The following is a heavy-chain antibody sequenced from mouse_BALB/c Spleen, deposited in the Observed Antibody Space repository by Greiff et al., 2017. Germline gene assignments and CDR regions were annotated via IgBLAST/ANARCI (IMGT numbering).Heavy chain of an antibody. CDR1: GFTFSSFG. CDR2: ISSGSSTI. Sequence: DVKLVESGGGLVQPGGSRKLSCAASGFTFSSFGMHWVRQAPEKGLAWVAYISSGSSTIYYADTVKGRFTISRDNPKNTLFLQMTSLRSEDTAMYYCASGPWFAYWGQGTLVTVSA. CDR3: ASGPWFAY. D-gene: IGHD4-1*01. J-gene: IGHJ3*01. V-gene: IGHV5-17*02.